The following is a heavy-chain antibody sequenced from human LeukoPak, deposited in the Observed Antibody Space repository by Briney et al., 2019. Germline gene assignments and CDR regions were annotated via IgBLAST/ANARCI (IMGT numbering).Heavy chain of an antibody. CDR2: IIPIFGTA. D-gene: IGHD1-26*01. J-gene: IGHJ4*02. Sequence: SVKVSCKASGATFSSYAISWVRQAPGQGLEWMGGIIPIFGTANYAQKFQGRVTITADESTSTAYMELSSLRSEDTAVYYYTRACNTGIVGATNDYWGQGTLVTVSS. V-gene: IGHV1-69*13. CDR3: TRACNTGIVGATNDY. CDR1: GATFSSYA.